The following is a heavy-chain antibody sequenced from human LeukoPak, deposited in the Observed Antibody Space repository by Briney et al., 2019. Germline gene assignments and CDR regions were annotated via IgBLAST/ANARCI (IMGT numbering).Heavy chain of an antibody. D-gene: IGHD3-10*01. Sequence: GGSLRLSCAASGFTFSSYWMHWVRQAPGEGLVWVSRINSDGSSANYAESVKGRFTISRDNAKNTLYLQLNSLRAEDTAVYYCARVLWFGELLTSWYFELWGRGTLVTVSS. CDR1: GFTFSSYW. CDR2: INSDGSSA. J-gene: IGHJ2*01. V-gene: IGHV3-74*01. CDR3: ARVLWFGELLTSWYFEL.